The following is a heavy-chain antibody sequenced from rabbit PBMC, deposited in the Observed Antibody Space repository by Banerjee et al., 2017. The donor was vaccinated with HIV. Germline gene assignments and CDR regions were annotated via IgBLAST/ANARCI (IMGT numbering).Heavy chain of an antibody. CDR2: IYTDNDNT. Sequence: QSLEESGGDLVKPGASLTLTCTASGFSFSSSYYMCWVRQAPGKGLEWIACIYTDNDNTDYANWVNGRFTISLDNAQNTVFLQMTSLTAADTATYFCARDNSSSNGYALYLWGQGTLVTVS. V-gene: IGHV1S40*01. D-gene: IGHD1-1*01. CDR1: GFSFSSSYY. J-gene: IGHJ4*01. CDR3: ARDNSSSNGYALYL.